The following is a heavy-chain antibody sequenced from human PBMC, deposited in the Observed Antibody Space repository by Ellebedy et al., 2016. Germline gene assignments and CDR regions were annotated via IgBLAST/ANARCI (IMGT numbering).Heavy chain of an antibody. J-gene: IGHJ4*02. Sequence: GESLKISXAASGFTFSSYSMNWVRQAPGKGLEWVAVISYDGSNKYYADSVKGRFTISRDNSKNTLYLQMNSLRAEDTAVYYCARKAVAGSDYWGQGTLVTVSS. CDR1: GFTFSSYS. D-gene: IGHD6-19*01. CDR3: ARKAVAGSDY. V-gene: IGHV3-30*03. CDR2: ISYDGSNK.